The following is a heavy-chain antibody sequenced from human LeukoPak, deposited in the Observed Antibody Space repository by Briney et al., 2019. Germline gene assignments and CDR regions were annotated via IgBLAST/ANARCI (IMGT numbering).Heavy chain of an antibody. CDR2: IFYTGDIT. D-gene: IGHD3-22*01. Sequence: PSETLSLTCTVSGVSLSGYYWSWIRQPPGKGLQLIGYIFYTGDITNYDPSLKSRVSMAVDTSKAQFSLNLTSITAADTAVYFCARVGPAWLSYPYLDYWGQGALVTVSS. V-gene: IGHV4-59*01. CDR1: GVSLSGYY. J-gene: IGHJ4*02. CDR3: ARVGPAWLSYPYLDY.